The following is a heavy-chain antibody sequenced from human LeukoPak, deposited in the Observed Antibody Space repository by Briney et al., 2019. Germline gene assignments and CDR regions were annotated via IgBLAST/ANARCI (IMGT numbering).Heavy chain of an antibody. D-gene: IGHD6-19*01. J-gene: IGHJ5*02. V-gene: IGHV4-4*07. CDR3: ARRLSGWYGGWFDP. CDR1: GDSISSYY. Sequence: NASETLSLTCTVSGDSISSYYWSWIRQPAGKGLEWIGRIYTSGSTNYNPSLKSRVTISVDTSKNQFSLKLSSVTAADTAVYYCARRLSGWYGGWFDPWGQGTLVTVSS. CDR2: IYTSGST.